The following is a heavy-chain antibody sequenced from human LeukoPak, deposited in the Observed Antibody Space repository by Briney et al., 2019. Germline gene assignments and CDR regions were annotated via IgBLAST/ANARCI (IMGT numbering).Heavy chain of an antibody. D-gene: IGHD1-26*01. CDR3: ARLVGWELGPFDY. CDR2: IYYSGST. CDR1: GGSISSSGYY. J-gene: IGHJ4*02. V-gene: IGHV4-39*01. Sequence: PSETLSLTCTVSGGSISSSGYYWGWIRQPPGKGLEWIGSIYYSGSTYYNPSLKSRVTISVDTSKNQFSLKLSSVTAAGTAVYYCARLVGWELGPFDYWGQGTLVTVSS.